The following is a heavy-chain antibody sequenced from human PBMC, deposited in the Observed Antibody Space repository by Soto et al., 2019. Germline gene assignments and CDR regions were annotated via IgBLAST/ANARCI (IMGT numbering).Heavy chain of an antibody. J-gene: IGHJ4*02. Sequence: ASVKVSCKASGYTFTSYGISWVRQAPGQGLEWMGWISAYNGNTNYAQKLQGRVTMTTDTSTSTAYMELRSLRSDDTAVYYCASVDILTVYYIFDYGGQGTLVTVSS. CDR2: ISAYNGNT. D-gene: IGHD3-9*01. CDR1: GYTFTSYG. CDR3: ASVDILTVYYIFDY. V-gene: IGHV1-18*01.